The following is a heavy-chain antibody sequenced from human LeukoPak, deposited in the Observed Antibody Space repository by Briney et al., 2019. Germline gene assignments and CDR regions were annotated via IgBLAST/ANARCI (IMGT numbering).Heavy chain of an antibody. CDR1: GYTFTGYY. D-gene: IGHD1-1*01. CDR3: ARAVLRTDDAFDI. Sequence: ASVKVSCKASGYTFTGYYMHWVRQAPGQGLEWMGWINPNSGGTNYAQKFQGWVTMTRDTSISTAYMELSRLRSDDTAVYYCARAVLRTDDAFDIWGQGTMVTVSS. V-gene: IGHV1-2*04. J-gene: IGHJ3*02. CDR2: INPNSGGT.